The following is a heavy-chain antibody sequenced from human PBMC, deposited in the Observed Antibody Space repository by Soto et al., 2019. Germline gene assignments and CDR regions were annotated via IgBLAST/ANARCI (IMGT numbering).Heavy chain of an antibody. V-gene: IGHV5-51*01. CDR1: GYSFTSYW. CDR2: IYPGDSDT. J-gene: IGHJ6*02. Sequence: PGESLKISCKGSGYSFTSYWIGWVRQMPGKGLEWMGIIYPGDSDTRYSPSFQGQVTISADKSISTAYLQWSSLKASDTAMYYCARRYGSGSYPLYYYYGMDVWGQGTTVTVSS. CDR3: ARRYGSGSYPLYYYYGMDV. D-gene: IGHD3-10*01.